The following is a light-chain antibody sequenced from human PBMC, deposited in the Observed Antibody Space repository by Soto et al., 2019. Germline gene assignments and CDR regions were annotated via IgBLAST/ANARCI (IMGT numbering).Light chain of an antibody. J-gene: IGLJ2*01. CDR3: QAWDSSTAKVV. CDR2: QDN. CDR1: KLGNQY. Sequence: SYELTQPPSVSVSPGQTASITCSGDKLGNQYACWYQQKPGQSPVLVIYQDNKRPSGIPERFSGSNSGNTATLTISGTQAMDEADYYCQAWDSSTAKVVFGGGTQLTVL. V-gene: IGLV3-1*01.